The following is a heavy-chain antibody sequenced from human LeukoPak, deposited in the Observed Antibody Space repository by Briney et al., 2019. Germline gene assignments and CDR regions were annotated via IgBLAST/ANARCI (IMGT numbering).Heavy chain of an antibody. D-gene: IGHD5-18*01. CDR2: ISGSGGST. CDR3: ASWIQLPYYFDY. V-gene: IGHV3-23*01. Sequence: GGSLRLSCAASGFTFSSYAMGWVRQAPGKGLEWVSAISGSGGSTYYADSVKGRFTISRDNSKNTLYLQMNSLRAEDTAVYYCASWIQLPYYFDYWGQGTLVTVSS. J-gene: IGHJ4*02. CDR1: GFTFSSYA.